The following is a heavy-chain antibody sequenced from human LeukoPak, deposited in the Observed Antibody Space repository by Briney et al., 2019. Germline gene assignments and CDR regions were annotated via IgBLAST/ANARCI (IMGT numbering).Heavy chain of an antibody. J-gene: IGHJ4*02. V-gene: IGHV3-53*01. CDR3: AKDQGKRLNYYDSSGYPLDY. Sequence: PGGSLRLSCAASGFTVSSNYMSWVRQAPGKGLEWVSVIYSGGSTYYADSVKGRFTISRDNSKNTLYLQMNSLRAEDTAVYYCAKDQGKRLNYYDSSGYPLDYWGQGTLVTVSS. CDR2: IYSGGST. CDR1: GFTVSSNY. D-gene: IGHD3-22*01.